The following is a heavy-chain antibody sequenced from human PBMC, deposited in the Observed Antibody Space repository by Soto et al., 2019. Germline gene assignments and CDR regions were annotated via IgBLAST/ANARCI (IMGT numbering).Heavy chain of an antibody. CDR2: INHTGST. V-gene: IGHV4-34*01. Sequence: SETLSLACAVYGGSFSGYSWTWIRQPPGTGLEWIGEINHTGSTNYNPSLKSRVTISVDASKNQFSLKLTSVTAADTAVYYCARDKITGLFAYWGQGTLVTVSS. CDR3: ARDKITGLFAY. D-gene: IGHD2-8*02. J-gene: IGHJ4*02. CDR1: GGSFSGYS.